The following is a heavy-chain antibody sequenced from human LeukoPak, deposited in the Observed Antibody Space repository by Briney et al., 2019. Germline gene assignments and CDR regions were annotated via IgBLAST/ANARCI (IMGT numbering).Heavy chain of an antibody. CDR3: ARVGGYFDKSGYFDY. Sequence: SETLSLTCTVSAGSISSGGYYWSWIRQHPGKGLEWIGYIYHSGSTYYNPSLKSRIGISVDTSKDQFSLKLSSVTPADTAVYYCARVGGYFDKSGYFDYWGQGLLVTVSP. J-gene: IGHJ4*02. CDR1: AGSISSGGYY. V-gene: IGHV4-31*03. CDR2: IYHSGST. D-gene: IGHD3-22*01.